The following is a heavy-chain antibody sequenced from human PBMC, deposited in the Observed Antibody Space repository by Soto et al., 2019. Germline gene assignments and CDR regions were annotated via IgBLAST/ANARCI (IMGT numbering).Heavy chain of an antibody. D-gene: IGHD3-16*01. J-gene: IGHJ6*02. CDR1: GYTFTTYG. CDR3: AREGEMPYYYYGLDV. Sequence: QVQLVQSGAEVRKPGASVKVSCKASGYTFTTYGISWVRQAPGQGLEWMGWISGYNGHTKYAQKFQARVTXTXXXSXSTVYMDLRSLRSDDTAVYYCAREGEMPYYYYGLDVWGQGTTVTVSS. CDR2: ISGYNGHT. V-gene: IGHV1-18*01.